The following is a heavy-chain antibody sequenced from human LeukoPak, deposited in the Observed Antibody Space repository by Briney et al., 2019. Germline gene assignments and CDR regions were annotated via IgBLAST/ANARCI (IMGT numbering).Heavy chain of an antibody. CDR1: GYTFTSYG. D-gene: IGHD6-6*01. Sequence: RASVKVSCKASGYTFTSYGISWVRQAPGQGLEWMGWINPNSGGTNYAQKFQGRVTMTRDTSISTAYMELSRLRSDDTAVYYCAREHSSSSGKVFDYWGQGTLVTVSS. J-gene: IGHJ4*02. CDR2: INPNSGGT. V-gene: IGHV1-2*02. CDR3: AREHSSSSGKVFDY.